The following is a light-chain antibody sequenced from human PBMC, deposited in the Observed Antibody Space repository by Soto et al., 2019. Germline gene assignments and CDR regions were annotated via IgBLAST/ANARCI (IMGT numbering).Light chain of an antibody. CDR3: QSYDRSLSGSYV. Sequence: QPVLTQPPSVSGAPGQRVTISCTGSSSNIGAGYDVHWYQQLPGTAPKLLIYGNSNRPSGVPDRFSGSKSGTSASLAITGLQAEDEADYYCQSYDRSLSGSYVFGPGTKLTVL. CDR1: SSNIGAGYD. J-gene: IGLJ1*01. V-gene: IGLV1-40*01. CDR2: GNS.